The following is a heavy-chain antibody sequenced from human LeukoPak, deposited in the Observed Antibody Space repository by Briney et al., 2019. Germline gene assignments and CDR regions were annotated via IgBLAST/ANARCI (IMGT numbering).Heavy chain of an antibody. V-gene: IGHV4-4*07. CDR3: ARDSPRDNIVYYYYMDV. CDR1: GASISSSY. J-gene: IGHJ6*03. D-gene: IGHD3-16*02. CDR2: IYPSGTT. Sequence: PSETLSLTCTVSGASISSSYWSWIRQSAGKGLEWIGRIYPSGTTNYNPFFASRVTISLDKSKNLFTLTLTSVTAADTAMYYCARDSPRDNIVYYYYMDVWGKGTTVTVS.